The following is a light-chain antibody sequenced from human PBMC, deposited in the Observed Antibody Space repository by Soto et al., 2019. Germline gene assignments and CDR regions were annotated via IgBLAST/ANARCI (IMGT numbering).Light chain of an antibody. J-gene: IGKJ1*01. V-gene: IGKV3-15*01. CDR3: QQYNNWPLT. CDR2: GAS. CDR1: QSVNSN. Sequence: EILMTHSPATLSVSPGERATLSCRASQSVNSNLAWYQQKPGQAPRLLIYGASTRATGIPARFSGSGSGTEFTLTITSLQSEDFAVYHCQQYNNWPLTFGQGTKVEVK.